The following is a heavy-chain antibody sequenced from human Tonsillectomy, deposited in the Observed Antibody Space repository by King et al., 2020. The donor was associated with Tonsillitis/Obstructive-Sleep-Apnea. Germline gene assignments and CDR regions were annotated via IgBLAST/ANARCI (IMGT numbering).Heavy chain of an antibody. D-gene: IGHD3-16*01. J-gene: IGHJ4*02. V-gene: IGHV3-30*18. CDR2: IPYDGSNK. CDR1: GFTFSSYG. CDR3: AKGGEAFDY. Sequence: QLVQSGGGEVQPGRSLRLSCAVSGFTFSSYGMHGFRQPPGKGLEWVAVIPYDGSNKYYADSVKGRFTIPRDNSKNTLYLQMNSLRAEDTAVYYCAKGGEAFDYWGQGTLVTVSS.